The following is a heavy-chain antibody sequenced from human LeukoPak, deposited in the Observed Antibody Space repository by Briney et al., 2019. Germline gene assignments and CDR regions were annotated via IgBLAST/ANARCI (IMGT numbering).Heavy chain of an antibody. CDR2: MNPNSGNT. J-gene: IGHJ4*02. CDR3: ARGGSSYYYGSRGRRYFDY. D-gene: IGHD3-10*01. CDR1: GYTFTSYD. V-gene: IGHV1-8*01. Sequence: ASVKVSCKASGYTFTSYDINWVRQATGQGLEWMGWMNPNSGNTGYAQKFQGRVTMTRNTSISTAYMELSSLRSEDTAVYYCARGGSSYYYGSRGRRYFDYWGQGTLVTVSS.